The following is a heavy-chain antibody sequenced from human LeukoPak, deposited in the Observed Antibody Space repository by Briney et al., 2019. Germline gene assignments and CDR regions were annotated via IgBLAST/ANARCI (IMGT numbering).Heavy chain of an antibody. D-gene: IGHD3-22*01. V-gene: IGHV5-51*01. CDR2: IYPGDSDT. J-gene: IGHJ6*02. CDR3: ARHGLPGHHYDVRGYIYYYGIDV. CDR1: GYTFTSYW. Sequence: GESLKISCKGSGYTFTSYWIGRVRQMPGKGLEWMGIIYPGDSDTRYSPSFQGQVTISADKSISTAYLQWSSLKASDTAMHYCARHGLPGHHYDVRGYIYYYGIDVWGQGTTVTVSS.